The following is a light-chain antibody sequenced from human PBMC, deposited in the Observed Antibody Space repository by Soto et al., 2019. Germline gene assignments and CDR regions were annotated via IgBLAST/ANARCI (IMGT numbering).Light chain of an antibody. CDR1: QSISSW. J-gene: IGKJ1*01. CDR2: DAS. V-gene: IGKV1-5*01. CDR3: QQYNSYSWT. Sequence: DIQMTQSPSSLSASVGDRVTITCRASQSISSWLAWYQQKPGKAPKLLIYDASSLESGVPSRFSRSGSGTEFPLNISRLQADDFSNYYCQQYNSYSWTFGQGTKVDIK.